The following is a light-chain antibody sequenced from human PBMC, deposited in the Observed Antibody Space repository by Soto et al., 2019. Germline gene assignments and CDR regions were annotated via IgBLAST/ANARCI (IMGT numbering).Light chain of an antibody. CDR1: QSISSY. V-gene: IGKV1-5*01. CDR2: DAS. CDR3: QQYNSYSRT. Sequence: DIQMTQSPSSLSASVGDRVTITCRASQSISSYLNWYQQKPGKAPKLLIYDASSLESGVPSRFSGSGSGTEFTLTISSLQPDDFETYYCQQYNSYSRTFGQGTKVDIK. J-gene: IGKJ1*01.